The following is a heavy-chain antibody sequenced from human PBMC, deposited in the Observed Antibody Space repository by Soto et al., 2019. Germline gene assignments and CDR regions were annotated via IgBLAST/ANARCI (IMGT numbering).Heavy chain of an antibody. J-gene: IGHJ4*02. V-gene: IGHV4-30-2*01. Sequence: PSETLSLTCTVSGASITYGAYSWSWIRQTPGKGLEWIGYINHLETTFYNPSFESRLTLSIDRTKNQFSLNLKSMSAADRAVYFCDRGGGFDSFDYWGQGILVTFSS. CDR2: INHLETT. D-gene: IGHD3-10*01. CDR3: DRGGGFDSFDY. CDR1: GASITYGAYS.